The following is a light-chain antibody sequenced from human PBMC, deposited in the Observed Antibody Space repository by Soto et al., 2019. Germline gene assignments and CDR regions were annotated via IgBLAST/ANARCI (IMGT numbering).Light chain of an antibody. Sequence: QSVLTQPPSASGTPGQRVTISCSGSSSNIGSNTVNWYQQLSGTAPKLLIYSNNQRPSGVPDRFSGSKSGTSASLAISGLQSEDEADYYCAAWDASLNGAVFGGGTQLTVL. V-gene: IGLV1-44*01. J-gene: IGLJ7*01. CDR1: SSNIGSNT. CDR2: SNN. CDR3: AAWDASLNGAV.